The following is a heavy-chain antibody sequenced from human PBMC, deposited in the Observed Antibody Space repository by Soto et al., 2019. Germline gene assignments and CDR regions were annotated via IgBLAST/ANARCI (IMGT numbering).Heavy chain of an antibody. Sequence: GGSLRLSCAASGFTFSSYAMHWVRQAPGKGLEWVAVISYDGSNKYYADSVQGRFTISRDNSKSTLYLQMNSLRAEDTALYYCAKGRSYHYYYGVDVWGQGTTVTVSS. CDR3: AKGRSYHYYYGVDV. J-gene: IGHJ6*02. CDR2: ISYDGSNK. CDR1: GFTFSSYA. V-gene: IGHV3-30-3*01.